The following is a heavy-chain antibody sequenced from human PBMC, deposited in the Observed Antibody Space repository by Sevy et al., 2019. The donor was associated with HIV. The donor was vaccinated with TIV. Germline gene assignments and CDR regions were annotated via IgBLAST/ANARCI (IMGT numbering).Heavy chain of an antibody. Sequence: GGSLRLSCAASGFTFSSYWMSWVRQAPGKGLEWVAIIKQDGSEKYYVHSVKGRFTISRDNAKNSLYLQMNSLRAEDTAVYYCASWLIAARPSRYYGMDVWGQGTTVTVSS. J-gene: IGHJ6*02. CDR3: ASWLIAARPSRYYGMDV. V-gene: IGHV3-7*01. CDR1: GFTFSSYW. D-gene: IGHD6-6*01. CDR2: IKQDGSEK.